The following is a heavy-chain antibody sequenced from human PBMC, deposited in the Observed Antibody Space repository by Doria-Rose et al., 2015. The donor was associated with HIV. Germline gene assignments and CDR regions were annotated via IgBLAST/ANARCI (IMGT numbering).Heavy chain of an antibody. CDR2: IFSDDES. CDR1: GVSLSSPGMG. CDR3: ARIKSSRWYHKYYFDF. Sequence: QESGPVLVKPTETLTLTCTVSGVSLSSPGMGVSWIRQPPVKALEWLANIFSDDESSTKPSRKSRLTISRGTSKRQVVLTMTDMDPVGTATYYCARIKSSRWYHKYYFDFWGQGTLVIVPA. J-gene: IGHJ4*02. D-gene: IGHD6-13*01. V-gene: IGHV2-26*01.